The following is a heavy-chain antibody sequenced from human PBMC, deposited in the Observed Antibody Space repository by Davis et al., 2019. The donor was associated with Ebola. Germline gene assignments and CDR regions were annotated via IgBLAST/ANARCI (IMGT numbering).Heavy chain of an antibody. J-gene: IGHJ4*02. CDR1: GSSIISSYS. V-gene: IGHV4-39*01. D-gene: IGHD5-18*01. CDR2: ISYSGSA. CDR3: ARSPTPQLWFLFDF. Sequence: MPSETLSLTCTVSGSSIISSYSWGWIRQPPGTGLEWIGSISYSGSAYYNPSLTSRVTISVDTSNNQFSLKLSSVTAADTAVYCCARSPTPQLWFLFDFWGQGTLVTVSS.